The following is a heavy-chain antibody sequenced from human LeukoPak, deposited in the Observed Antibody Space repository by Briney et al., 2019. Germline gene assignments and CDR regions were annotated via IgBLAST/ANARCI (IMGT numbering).Heavy chain of an antibody. J-gene: IGHJ4*02. CDR1: GFTFSNYW. D-gene: IGHD2-21*02. CDR3: ARRYCGGDCHSPYFDY. CDR2: IMQDGSEK. Sequence: PGGSLRLSCAASGFTFSNYWMSWVRPAPGKGLAWVANIMQDGSEKYYVDSVKGRFTISRDNAKNSLYLQMNSLRAEDTAVYYCARRYCGGDCHSPYFDYWGQGTLVTVSS. V-gene: IGHV3-7*01.